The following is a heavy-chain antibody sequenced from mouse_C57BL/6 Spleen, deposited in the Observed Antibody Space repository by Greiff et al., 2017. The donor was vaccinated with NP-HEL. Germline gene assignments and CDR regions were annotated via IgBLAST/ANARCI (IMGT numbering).Heavy chain of an antibody. CDR3: AIPAYYSLGD. D-gene: IGHD2-12*01. CDR2: IYPRSGNT. Sequence: VQLQQSGAELARPGASVKLSCKASGYTFTSYGISWVKQRTGQGLEWIGEIYPRSGNTYYNEKFKGKATLTADKSSSTAYMELRSLTSEDSAVYFCAIPAYYSLGDWGQGTLVTVSA. CDR1: GYTFTSYG. J-gene: IGHJ3*01. V-gene: IGHV1-81*01.